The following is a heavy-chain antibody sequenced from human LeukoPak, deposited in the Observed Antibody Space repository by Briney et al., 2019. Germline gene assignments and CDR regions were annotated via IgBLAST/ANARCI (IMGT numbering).Heavy chain of an antibody. CDR1: GRSISNYH. CDR2: IHTSGST. V-gene: IGHV4-4*07. J-gene: IGHJ4*02. CDR3: ARRDISRGWSFDY. Sequence: SDTLSLTCTVSGRSISNYHWSCLPHSAGERREGLGQIHTSGSTNYNPPLKGRVTLSIYTRQKHLSPTNKPLTAADTGDYYPARRDISRGWSFDYWGQGTLVTVSS. D-gene: IGHD6-19*01.